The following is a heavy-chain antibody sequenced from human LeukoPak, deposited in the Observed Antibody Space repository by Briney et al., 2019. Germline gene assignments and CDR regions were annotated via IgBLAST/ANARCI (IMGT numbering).Heavy chain of an antibody. CDR3: ARLRASTVATINYYYYGMDV. D-gene: IGHD5-12*01. CDR1: GGSISGYY. V-gene: IGHV4-59*08. J-gene: IGHJ6*02. Sequence: SETLSLTCTVSGGSISGYYWSWIRQPPGKGLEYIAYIHYSGSTDYNPSLKSRVTISVDTSKNQFSLKMSSVTAADTAVYYCARLRASTVATINYYYYGMDVWGQGTTVTVSS. CDR2: IHYSGST.